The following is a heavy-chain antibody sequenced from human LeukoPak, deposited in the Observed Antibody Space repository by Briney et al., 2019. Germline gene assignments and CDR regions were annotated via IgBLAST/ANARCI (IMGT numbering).Heavy chain of an antibody. CDR3: ASQYTSSRIFDD. D-gene: IGHD6-13*01. J-gene: IGHJ4*02. CDR1: GFTFSSYS. Sequence: GGSLRLSCAASGFTFSSYSMNWVRQAPGKGLEWVSSISSSSTYIYYADSVKGRFTVSRDNAKNSLYLQMNSLRAEDTAVYFCASQYTSSRIFDDWGQGTLVTVSS. V-gene: IGHV3-21*01. CDR2: ISSSSTYI.